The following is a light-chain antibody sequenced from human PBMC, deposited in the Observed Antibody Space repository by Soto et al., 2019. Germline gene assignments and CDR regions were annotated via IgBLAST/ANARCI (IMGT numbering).Light chain of an antibody. J-gene: IGLJ2*01. CDR3: AAWDDSLSAVV. V-gene: IGLV1-47*01. Sequence: QSVLTQPPSASGTPGQRVTISCSGSSSNIGSNYVYWYQQLPGTAPKPLFFRNNQRPSGVPDRFSGSKSGTSASLAISGLRSEDEADYYCAAWDDSLSAVVFGGGTKVTVL. CDR1: SSNIGSNY. CDR2: RNN.